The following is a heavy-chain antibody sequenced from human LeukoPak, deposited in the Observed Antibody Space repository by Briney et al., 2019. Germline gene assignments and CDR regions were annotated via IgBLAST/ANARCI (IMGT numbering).Heavy chain of an antibody. V-gene: IGHV3-7*01. CDR2: IKQDGSEK. D-gene: IGHD1-1*01. CDR3: ARPRPGYYMDV. J-gene: IGHJ6*03. CDR1: GSTFSSYW. Sequence: GGSLRLSCAASGSTFSSYWMSWVRQAPGKGLEWVANIKQDGSEKYYVDSVKGRFTISRDNAKNSLYLQMNSLRAEDTAVYYCARPRPGYYMDVWGKGTTVTVSS.